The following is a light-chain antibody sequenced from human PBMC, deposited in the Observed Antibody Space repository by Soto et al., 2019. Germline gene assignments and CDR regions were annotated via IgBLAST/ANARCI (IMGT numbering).Light chain of an antibody. V-gene: IGLV2-14*02. Sequence: QSVLTQPASVSGSPGQSITISCTGTSSDIGTYNLVSWYQHYPGKAPKLMIYEGIKRPSWVSNRFSGSKSGNTAFLTISGLQVEDEAEYFCFSFKTTSTHVFGTGTKVTVL. J-gene: IGLJ1*01. CDR2: EGI. CDR1: SSDIGTYNL. CDR3: FSFKTTSTHV.